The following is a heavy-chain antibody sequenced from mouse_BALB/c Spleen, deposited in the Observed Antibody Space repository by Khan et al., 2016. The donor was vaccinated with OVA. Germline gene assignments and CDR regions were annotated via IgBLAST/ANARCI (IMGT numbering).Heavy chain of an antibody. CDR2: ITYSGST. Sequence: EVQLVESGPGLVKPSQSLSLTCTVTGYPITSDYAWNWIRQFPGNKLEWMGYITYSGSTSYNPSLKSRISITRDTSKNQFFLQLNFVTTEDTATYFCAMGRTYWGQGTLVTVSA. CDR3: AMGRTY. V-gene: IGHV3-2*02. J-gene: IGHJ3*01. CDR1: GYPITSDYA. D-gene: IGHD4-1*01.